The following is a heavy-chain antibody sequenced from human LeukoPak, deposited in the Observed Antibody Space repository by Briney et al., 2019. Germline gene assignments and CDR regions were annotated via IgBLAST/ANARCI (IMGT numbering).Heavy chain of an antibody. CDR1: GGSFSGYY. V-gene: IGHV4-34*01. D-gene: IGHD6-13*01. J-gene: IGHJ4*02. CDR3: AREGGEQQLVTYYFDY. CDR2: INHSGST. Sequence: SETLSLTCAVYGGSFSGYYWSWIHQPPGKGLEGIGEINHSGSTNYNPSLKSRVTISVDTSKNQFSLKLSSVTAADTAVYYCAREGGEQQLVTYYFDYWGQGTLVTVSS.